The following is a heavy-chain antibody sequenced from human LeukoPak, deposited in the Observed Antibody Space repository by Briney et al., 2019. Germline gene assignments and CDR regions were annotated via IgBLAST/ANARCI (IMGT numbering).Heavy chain of an antibody. D-gene: IGHD5-18*01. CDR1: GFTVSSNY. CDR2: IYSGGNT. J-gene: IGHJ4*02. Sequence: PGGSLRLSCAASGFTVSSNYMSWVRQAPGKGLEWVSVIYSGGNTYYADSVKGRFTISRDNSKNTLYLQMNSLRAEDTAVYYCAKDHSKIQPFDYWGQGTLVTVSS. V-gene: IGHV3-53*05. CDR3: AKDHSKIQPFDY.